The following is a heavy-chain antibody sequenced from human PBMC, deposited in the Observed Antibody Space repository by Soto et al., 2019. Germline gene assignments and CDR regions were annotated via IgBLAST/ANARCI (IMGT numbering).Heavy chain of an antibody. CDR2: IDPNSGAT. V-gene: IGHV1-2*02. D-gene: IGHD5-18*01. J-gene: IGHJ6*02. CDR3: ARGYGSSPNMELRFGMDV. CDR1: GYILTGYS. Sequence: QVYLVQSGAEVRRPGASVKVSCTAFGYILTGYSLHWVRQAPGQGLEWMGCIDPNSGATNSAERFHGRVSMTRDTSISAASLELSSLRSDDTAVYYCARGYGSSPNMELRFGMDVWGQGTTISVSS.